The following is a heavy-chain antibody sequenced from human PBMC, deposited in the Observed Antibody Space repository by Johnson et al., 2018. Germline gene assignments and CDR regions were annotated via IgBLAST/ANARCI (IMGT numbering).Heavy chain of an antibody. D-gene: IGHD2-15*01. J-gene: IGHJ1*01. CDR3: ARAHCSGVSCSSLQH. V-gene: IGHV3-74*01. Sequence: VQLQESGGGFVQPGGSLRLSCTASGFAFSCYWMHWVRQAPGKGLVWVSRVNNVGTVTNYADSVRGRFVISRDNAKDTLYLQMNSLRTEDTAFYYCARAHCSGVSCSSLQHWGQGTLVTVSS. CDR1: GFAFSCYW. CDR2: VNNVGTVT.